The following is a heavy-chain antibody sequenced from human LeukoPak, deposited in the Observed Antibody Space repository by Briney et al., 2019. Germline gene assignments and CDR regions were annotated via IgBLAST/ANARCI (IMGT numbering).Heavy chain of an antibody. V-gene: IGHV4-61*02. J-gene: IGHJ5*01. CDR3: ARGRGVVVRDWFDS. Sequence: SETLSLTCTVSGGSISSGSYYWNWIRQPAGKGLEWIGRIYSSGSTNYNPSLKSRVTISVDTSKNQFSLELRSVTAADTAVYYCARGRGVVVRDWFDSWGQGTLVTVSS. CDR2: IYSSGST. D-gene: IGHD3-22*01. CDR1: GGSISSGSYY.